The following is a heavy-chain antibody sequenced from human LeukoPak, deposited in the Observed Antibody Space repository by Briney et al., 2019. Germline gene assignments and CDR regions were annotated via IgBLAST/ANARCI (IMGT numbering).Heavy chain of an antibody. D-gene: IGHD4-17*01. CDR3: AREYGDYYFDY. CDR1: GFAFSSYG. Sequence: PGGSLRLSCAASGFAFSSYGMHWVRQAPGKGLEWVAYIHYDSTTEDYADSVKGRFTISRDNSKNTLYLQMNSLRAEDTAVYYCAREYGDYYFDYWGQGTLVTVSS. V-gene: IGHV3-30*02. J-gene: IGHJ4*02. CDR2: IHYDSTTE.